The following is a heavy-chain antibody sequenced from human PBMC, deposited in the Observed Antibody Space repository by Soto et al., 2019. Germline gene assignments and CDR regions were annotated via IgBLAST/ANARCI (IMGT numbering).Heavy chain of an antibody. J-gene: IGHJ4*01. V-gene: IGHV4-30-2*06. CDR1: GGSISSGGHS. D-gene: IGHD6-19*01. CDR3: ATSAIMGLEVAGHFDN. Sequence: SETLSLTCAVSGGSISSGGHSWSWIRQSPGKGLEWIGDIYHSASTYYNPSFTSRVSISLNRSKNQFSLKVRSVTAADTAVYYCATSAIMGLEVAGHFDNWGQGTLVTVSS. CDR2: IYHSAST.